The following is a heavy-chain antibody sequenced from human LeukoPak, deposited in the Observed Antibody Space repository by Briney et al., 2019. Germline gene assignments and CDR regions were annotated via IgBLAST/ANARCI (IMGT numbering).Heavy chain of an antibody. J-gene: IGHJ4*02. CDR1: GDSVSSNSAA. CDR3: ARVQQLGQGFHY. V-gene: IGHV6-1*01. CDR2: TYYRSKWYN. Sequence: SQTLSLTCAISGDSVSSNSAAWNWIRQSPSRGLESLERTYYRSKWYNDYALSVKSRISINPDTSKNQFSLQLNSVTPEDTAVYYCARVQQLGQGFHYWGLGTLVTVSS. D-gene: IGHD6-13*01.